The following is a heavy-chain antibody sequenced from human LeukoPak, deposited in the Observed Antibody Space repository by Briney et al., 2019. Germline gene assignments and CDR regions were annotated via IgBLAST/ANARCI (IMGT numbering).Heavy chain of an antibody. CDR3: ARDFQLWLNYYYMDV. Sequence: PGGSLRLSCAASEFSVGSNYMNWVRQAPGKGLEWVSSISSSSSYIYYADSVKGRFTISRDNAKNSLYLQMNSLRAEDTAVYYCARDFQLWLNYYYMDVWGKGTTVTVSS. CDR1: EFSVGSNY. J-gene: IGHJ6*03. D-gene: IGHD5-18*01. V-gene: IGHV3-21*01. CDR2: ISSSSSYI.